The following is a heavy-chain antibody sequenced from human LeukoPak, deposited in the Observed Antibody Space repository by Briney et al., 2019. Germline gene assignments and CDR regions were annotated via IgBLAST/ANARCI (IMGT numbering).Heavy chain of an antibody. J-gene: IGHJ6*02. CDR1: GFTFSSYE. CDR2: IINSGGTV. V-gene: IGHV3-48*03. Sequence: GGSLRLSCAASGFTFSSYEMNWVRQAPGKGLKWVSYIINSGGTVYYTDSVQGRFTISRDNARNSLFLQMNSLRDEDTAVYYCARVGRGVYGMDVWGLGTTVTVSS. D-gene: IGHD3-10*01. CDR3: ARVGRGVYGMDV.